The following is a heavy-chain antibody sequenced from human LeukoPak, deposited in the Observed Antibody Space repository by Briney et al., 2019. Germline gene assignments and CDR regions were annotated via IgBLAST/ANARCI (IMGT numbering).Heavy chain of an antibody. CDR1: GFIFSSYW. J-gene: IGHJ4*02. Sequence: QAGGPLRLSCTASGFIFSSYWMTWPRQAPGEWLGWVYNVRQDGSEKTFVSSVKGQFTISKNNAKNSLYLQMNTLTAEDTAVYYCARDPIDYWGQGTLVTVTS. V-gene: IGHV3-7*01. CDR2: VRQDGSEK. CDR3: ARDPIDY.